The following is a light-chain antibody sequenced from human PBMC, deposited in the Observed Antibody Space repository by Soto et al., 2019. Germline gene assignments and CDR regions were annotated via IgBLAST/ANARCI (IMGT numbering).Light chain of an antibody. J-gene: IGLJ2*01. CDR3: SSYTDSTLVV. CDR1: SSDVGAYDY. Sequence: QSALTQPASVSGSPGQSIAISCTGASSDVGAYDYVSWYQQHPGKAPKLMIFDVYKRPSGVSNRFSGYKSGNTASLTISGLQAEDEADYYCSSYTDSTLVVFGGGTKVTVL. CDR2: DVY. V-gene: IGLV2-14*01.